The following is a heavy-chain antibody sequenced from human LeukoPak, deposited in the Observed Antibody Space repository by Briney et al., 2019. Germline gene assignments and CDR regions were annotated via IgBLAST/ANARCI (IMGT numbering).Heavy chain of an antibody. Sequence: ASVKVSCTASGYTFTSYDIDWVRQATGQGLERMGWMNPNSGNTGYAQKFQGRVTMTRNTSISTAYMELSSLRSEDTAVYYCARGFYDILTGYYYFDYWGQGTLVTVSS. CDR2: MNPNSGNT. CDR1: GYTFTSYD. D-gene: IGHD3-9*01. CDR3: ARGFYDILTGYYYFDY. V-gene: IGHV1-8*01. J-gene: IGHJ4*02.